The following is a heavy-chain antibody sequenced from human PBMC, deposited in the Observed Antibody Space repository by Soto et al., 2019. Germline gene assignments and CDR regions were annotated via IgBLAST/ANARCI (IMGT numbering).Heavy chain of an antibody. V-gene: IGHV3-7*01. CDR3: GTHIRSRTLY. D-gene: IGHD2-21*01. J-gene: IGHJ1*01. Sequence: GGSLRLSCAASGFTFSSYWMSWVPEAPGKGLEWVANIKEDGSEKSYVDSVKSRFTISRDNAKNSLFLQMTSLRVEDTAVYYCGTHIRSRTLYWGQGTLVTVSS. CDR1: GFTFSSYW. CDR2: IKEDGSEK.